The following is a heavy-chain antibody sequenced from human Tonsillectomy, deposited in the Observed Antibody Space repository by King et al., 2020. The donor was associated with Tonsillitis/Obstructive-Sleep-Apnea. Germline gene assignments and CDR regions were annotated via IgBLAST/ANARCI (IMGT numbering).Heavy chain of an antibody. D-gene: IGHD6-6*01. V-gene: IGHV3-49*04. CDR3: TRGARPYAFDM. CDR1: GFTFGDYA. CDR2: IRSKAYGVTT. Sequence: VQLVESGGGLVQPGRSLRLSCTASGFTFGDYAMSWVRQAPGKGLEWVGFIRSKAYGVTTEYAASVKGRFTISRDDSKSIAYMQMNSLKTEDTAVYYCTRGARPYAFDMWGQGTMVTVSS. J-gene: IGHJ3*02.